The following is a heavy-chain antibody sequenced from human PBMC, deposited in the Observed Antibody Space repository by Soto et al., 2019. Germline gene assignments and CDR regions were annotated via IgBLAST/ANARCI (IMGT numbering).Heavy chain of an antibody. V-gene: IGHV3-23*01. CDR2: ISTTGGST. D-gene: IGHD1-1*01. J-gene: IGHJ4*02. CDR3: ARPDGATYNFRY. CDR1: GFTFNAYS. Sequence: DVQPLESGGSLVQPGGSLRLSCAASGFTFNAYSLSWVRQAPGKGLQWVSAISTTGGSTYYADSVKGRFTISRDNSQTTLSLQMNSLRAEDTAVYYCARPDGATYNFRYWGQGTLVTVSS.